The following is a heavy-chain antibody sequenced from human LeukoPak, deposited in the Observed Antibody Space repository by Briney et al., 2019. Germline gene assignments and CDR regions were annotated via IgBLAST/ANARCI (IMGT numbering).Heavy chain of an antibody. CDR2: IYYSGST. V-gene: IGHV4-59*08. Sequence: SETLSLTCAVYGGSFSGYYWSWIRQPPGKGLEWIGYIYYSGSTNYNPSLKSRVTISVDTSKNQFSLKLSSVTAADTAVYYCASTVTYSGGYDYWGQGTLVTVSS. CDR3: ASTVTYSGGYDY. CDR1: GGSFSGYY. D-gene: IGHD4-17*01. J-gene: IGHJ4*02.